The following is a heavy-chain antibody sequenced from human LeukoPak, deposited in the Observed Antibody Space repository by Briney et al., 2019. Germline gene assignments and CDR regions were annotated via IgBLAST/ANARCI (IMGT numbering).Heavy chain of an antibody. J-gene: IGHJ4*02. CDR3: ARDLGYGDYFDY. CDR1: GFTFSSHE. CDR2: ISSSGSTI. D-gene: IGHD4-17*01. Sequence: PGGSLRLSCAASGFTFSSHEMNWVRQAPGKGLEWVSYISSSGSTIYYADSVKGRFTISRDNAKNSLYLQMDSLRDEDTAVYYCARDLGYGDYFDYWGQGTLVTVSS. V-gene: IGHV3-48*03.